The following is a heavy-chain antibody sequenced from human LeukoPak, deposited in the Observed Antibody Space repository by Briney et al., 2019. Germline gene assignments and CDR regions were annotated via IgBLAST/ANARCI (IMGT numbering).Heavy chain of an antibody. CDR3: ARGGGSSWHFDY. Sequence: GGSLRLSCAASGFTFSSYGMHWVRQAPGKGLEWVAVIWYDGSNKYYADSVKGRFTISRDNSKNTLYLQINSLRAEDTAVYYCARGGGSSWHFDYWGQGTLVTVSS. V-gene: IGHV3-33*01. CDR2: IWYDGSNK. CDR1: GFTFSSYG. J-gene: IGHJ4*02. D-gene: IGHD2-15*01.